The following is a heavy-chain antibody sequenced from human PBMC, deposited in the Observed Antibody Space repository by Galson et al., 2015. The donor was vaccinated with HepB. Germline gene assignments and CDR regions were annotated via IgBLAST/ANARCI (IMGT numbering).Heavy chain of an antibody. CDR2: ISGSGGST. J-gene: IGHJ4*02. V-gene: IGHV3-23*01. CDR3: AKLSRGYSSSWSDY. CDR1: GFTFSSYA. Sequence: SLRLSCAASGFTFSSYAMSWVRQAPGKGLEWVSAISGSGGSTYYADSVKGRFTISRDNSKNTLYLQMNSLRAEDTAVYYCAKLSRGYSSSWSDYWGQGTLVTVSS. D-gene: IGHD6-13*01.